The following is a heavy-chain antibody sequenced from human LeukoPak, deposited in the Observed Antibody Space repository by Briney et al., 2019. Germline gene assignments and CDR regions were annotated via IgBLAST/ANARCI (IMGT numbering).Heavy chain of an antibody. J-gene: IGHJ3*02. D-gene: IGHD3-22*01. CDR1: GYAFTNYA. Sequence: ASVKVSCKASGYAFTNYAIQWVRQAPGQRLEWMGWVNAGNGNTRYSPKFQGRVTITADESTSTAYMELSSLRSEDTAVYYCARDDSGYPLISHAFDIWGQGTMVTVSS. V-gene: IGHV1-3*01. CDR2: VNAGNGNT. CDR3: ARDDSGYPLISHAFDI.